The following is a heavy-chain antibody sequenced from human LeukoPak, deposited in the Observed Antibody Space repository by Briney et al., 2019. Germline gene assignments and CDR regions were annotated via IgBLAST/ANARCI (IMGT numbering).Heavy chain of an antibody. Sequence: GASVKVSCKASGYTFTSYGISWVRQAPGQGLEWMGWISAYNGNTNYAQKLQGRVTMTTDTSTSTAYMELRSLRSDDTAVYYCARDRQYYDFWSGYSNDYWGQGTLVTVSS. D-gene: IGHD3-3*01. CDR2: ISAYNGNT. CDR3: ARDRQYYDFWSGYSNDY. CDR1: GYTFTSYG. J-gene: IGHJ4*02. V-gene: IGHV1-18*01.